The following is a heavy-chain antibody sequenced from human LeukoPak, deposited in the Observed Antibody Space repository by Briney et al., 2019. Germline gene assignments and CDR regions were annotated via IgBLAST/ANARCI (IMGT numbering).Heavy chain of an antibody. V-gene: IGHV3-7*01. CDR1: GFTFSRYW. Sequence: GGSLRLSCAASGFTFSRYWVSWVRQAPGKGLEWVANIKQDGSEKYYVDSVKGRFTISRDNAKNSLYLQMNSLRAEDTAVYYCAREPPPSIYCSGGSCYSDYYGMDVWGQGTTVTVSS. D-gene: IGHD2-15*01. J-gene: IGHJ6*02. CDR3: AREPPPSIYCSGGSCYSDYYGMDV. CDR2: IKQDGSEK.